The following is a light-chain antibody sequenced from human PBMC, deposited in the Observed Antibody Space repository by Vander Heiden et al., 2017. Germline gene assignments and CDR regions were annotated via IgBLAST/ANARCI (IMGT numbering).Light chain of an antibody. Sequence: DIVMTQSPDSLAVSLGERATINCKSSQSVLYSAKNKNYLAWYQQKPGQPPKLLIYCASTRESGVPDRFSGSGSGTDFTLTISSLQAEDVAVYYCQQYYSTPFTFGPGTKVDIK. CDR1: QSVLYSAKNKNY. J-gene: IGKJ3*01. V-gene: IGKV4-1*01. CDR3: QQYYSTPFT. CDR2: CAS.